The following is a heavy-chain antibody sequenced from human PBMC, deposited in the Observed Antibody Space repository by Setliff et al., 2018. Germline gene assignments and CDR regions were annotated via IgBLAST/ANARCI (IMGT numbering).Heavy chain of an antibody. J-gene: IGHJ6*02. CDR2: IYYSGST. CDR3: ARDKPEGYNFWSGYLGGGLMDV. CDR1: GGSISSSSYY. V-gene: IGHV4-39*07. D-gene: IGHD3-3*01. Sequence: PSETLSLTCTVSGGSISSSSYYWGWIRQPPGKGLAWIGSIYYSGSTYYNPSLKSRVTISVDTSKNQFSLKLSSVTAADTAVYYCARDKPEGYNFWSGYLGGGLMDVWGQGTTVTV.